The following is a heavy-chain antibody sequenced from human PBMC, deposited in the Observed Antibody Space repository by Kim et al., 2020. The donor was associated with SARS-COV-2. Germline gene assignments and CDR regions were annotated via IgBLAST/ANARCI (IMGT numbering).Heavy chain of an antibody. CDR3: ARATAVSLNYYGSGSYFDY. Sequence: SVKFSCKASGGTFSSYAISWVRQAPGQGLEWMGGIIPIFGTANYAQKFQGRVTITADESTSTAYMELSSLRSEDTAVYYCARATAVSLNYYGSGSYFDYWGQGTLVTVSS. J-gene: IGHJ4*02. CDR1: GGTFSSYA. V-gene: IGHV1-69*13. CDR2: IIPIFGTA. D-gene: IGHD3-10*01.